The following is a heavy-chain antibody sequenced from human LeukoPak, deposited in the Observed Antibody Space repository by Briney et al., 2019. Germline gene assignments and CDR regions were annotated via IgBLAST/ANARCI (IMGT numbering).Heavy chain of an antibody. J-gene: IGHJ4*02. CDR2: IVVGSGNT. Sequence: EASVKVSCKASGFTFTSSAMQWVRQARGQRLEWIGWIVVGSGNTNYAQKFQERVTITRDMSTSTAYMELSSLRSEDTAVYYCARHRSEGSYPLDSWGQGALVTVSS. CDR3: ARHRSEGSYPLDS. CDR1: GFTFTSSA. V-gene: IGHV1-58*02.